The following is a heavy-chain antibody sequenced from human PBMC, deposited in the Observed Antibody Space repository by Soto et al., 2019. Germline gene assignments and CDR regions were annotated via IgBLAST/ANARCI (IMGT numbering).Heavy chain of an antibody. V-gene: IGHV5-10-1*01. Sequence: PGESLKISCTGFGYTFTTFWISCVRQMPGKCLDCMRRFDPRDSYVTYSPSFDGHVTISADKSISTAYLQWGSLKASDTAMYYCARICCTTTTFDSWFDPWGQGTLVTVSS. CDR1: GYTFTTFW. CDR3: ARICCTTTTFDSWFDP. J-gene: IGHJ5*02. CDR2: FDPRDSYV. D-gene: IGHD2-2*01.